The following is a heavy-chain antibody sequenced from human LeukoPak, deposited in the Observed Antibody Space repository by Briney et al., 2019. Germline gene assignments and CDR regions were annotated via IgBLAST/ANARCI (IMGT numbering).Heavy chain of an antibody. CDR3: ARDGPLIYSSSPTGYYGMDV. CDR1: GGSISSSSYY. Sequence: PSETLSLTCTVSGGSISSSSYYWGWIRQPPGKGLEWIGSIYYSGSTYYNPSLKSRVTISVDTSKNQFSLKLSSVTAADTAVYYCARDGPLIYSSSPTGYYGMDVWGQGTTVTVSS. CDR2: IYYSGST. V-gene: IGHV4-39*02. D-gene: IGHD6-13*01. J-gene: IGHJ6*02.